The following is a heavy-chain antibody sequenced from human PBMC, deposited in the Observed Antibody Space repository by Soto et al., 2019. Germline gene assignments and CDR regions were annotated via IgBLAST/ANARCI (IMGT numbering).Heavy chain of an antibody. Sequence: QVQLVESGGGVVQPGRSLRLSCAASGFTFSSYGMHWVRQAPGKGLEWVAVISYDGSNKYYADSVKGRLTISRENSKNTLYLQMNSLRAEDTAVYYCAKDRREFEYYDSSGYYSPLDCWGQGTRVTVS. CDR3: AKDRREFEYYDSSGYYSPLDC. D-gene: IGHD3-22*01. CDR2: ISYDGSNK. J-gene: IGHJ4*02. V-gene: IGHV3-30*18. CDR1: GFTFSSYG.